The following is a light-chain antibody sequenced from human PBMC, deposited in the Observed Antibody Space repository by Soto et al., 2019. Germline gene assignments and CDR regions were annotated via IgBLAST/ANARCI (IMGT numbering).Light chain of an antibody. Sequence: NFMLTQPHSVSESPGKTVTISCTGSSGSIASNCVQWLQQRPGSAPTTVTYEDDQRPSGVPDRFSGSIDKSSNSASLTISGLRTEDEADSYCQSCGSSIYVFGSGTKVTVL. CDR3: QSCGSSIYV. V-gene: IGLV6-57*02. CDR2: EDD. J-gene: IGLJ1*01. CDR1: SGSIASNC.